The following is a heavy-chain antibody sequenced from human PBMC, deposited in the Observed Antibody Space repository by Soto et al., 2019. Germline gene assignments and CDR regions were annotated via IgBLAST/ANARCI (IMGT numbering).Heavy chain of an antibody. D-gene: IGHD6-19*01. Sequence: PVGSLRLSCAASVFTFSSYWMSCVRHAPGKGLEWVANIKQDGSEKYYVDSVKGRFTISRDNAKNSLYLQMNSLRAEDTAVYYCARDNQWPLEYWGQATLVTVSS. V-gene: IGHV3-7*03. J-gene: IGHJ4*02. CDR3: ARDNQWPLEY. CDR1: VFTFSSYW. CDR2: IKQDGSEK.